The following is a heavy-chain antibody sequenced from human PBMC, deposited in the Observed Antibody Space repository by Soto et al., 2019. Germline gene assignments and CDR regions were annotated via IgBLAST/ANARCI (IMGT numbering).Heavy chain of an antibody. V-gene: IGHV4-59*08. D-gene: IGHD2-21*01. J-gene: IGHJ6*02. CDR2: FSYTGTT. CDR3: GRHLFSDV. CDR1: GGSGGSFSGYY. Sequence: SETLSLTCAVYGGSGGSFSGYYWNWIRQPPGKGLEWIGYFSYTGTTNYNPSLKSRVTISADTSKNQFFLKLSSVTAADTAVYYCGRHLFSDVWGQGTTVTVSS.